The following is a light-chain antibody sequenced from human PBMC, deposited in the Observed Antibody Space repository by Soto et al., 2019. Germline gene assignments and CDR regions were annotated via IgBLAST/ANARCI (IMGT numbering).Light chain of an antibody. V-gene: IGKV3-15*01. CDR2: GAS. CDR1: QSVSSN. CDR3: QQYNNWPSWT. J-gene: IGKJ1*01. Sequence: EIVMTQSPATLSVSPGERATLSCRASQSVSSNLAWYQQKPGQGPRLVTYGASTRATGIPARFSGSGSGTEFTLTISSLQSEDFAVYYCQQYNNWPSWTFGQGTKVEIK.